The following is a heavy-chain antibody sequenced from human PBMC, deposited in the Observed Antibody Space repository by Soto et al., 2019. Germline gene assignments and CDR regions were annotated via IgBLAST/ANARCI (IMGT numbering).Heavy chain of an antibody. J-gene: IGHJ6*02. CDR3: AKGPWGYYGMDV. CDR1: GFTFSSYA. Sequence: GGSLRLSCAASGFTFSSYAMGWVRQAPGKGLEWVSAISGSGGSTYYADSVKGRFTISRDNSKNTLYLQMNSLRAEDTAVYYCAKGPWGYYGMDVWGQGTTVTVSS. CDR2: ISGSGGST. V-gene: IGHV3-23*01. D-gene: IGHD3-16*01.